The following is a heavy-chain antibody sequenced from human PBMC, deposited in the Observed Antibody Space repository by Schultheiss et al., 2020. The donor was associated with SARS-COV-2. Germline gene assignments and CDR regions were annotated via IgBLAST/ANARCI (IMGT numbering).Heavy chain of an antibody. CDR2: ISYDGSNK. D-gene: IGHD6-6*01. CDR1: GFTFSSYE. Sequence: GESLKISCAASGFTFSSYEMNWVRQAPGKGLDWVAVISYDGSNKYYADSVKGRFTISRDNSKNTLYLQMNSLRADDTAVYYCAREVPYSSSSLGGFDYWGQGTLVTVSS. V-gene: IGHV3-30*04. CDR3: AREVPYSSSSLGGFDY. J-gene: IGHJ4*02.